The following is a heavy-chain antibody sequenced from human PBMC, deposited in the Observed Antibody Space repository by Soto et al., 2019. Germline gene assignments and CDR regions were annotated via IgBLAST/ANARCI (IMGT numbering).Heavy chain of an antibody. CDR3: ASESTRWELDY. CDR2: IYYNGST. Sequence: SETLSLTCTVSGGSISSGGYYWRWIRQHPGKGLEWIGYIYYNGSTYYNPSLKCRVTISVDTSKNQFSLKLSSVTTAYTAVYYCASESTRWELDYGGQGTLVTVSS. V-gene: IGHV4-31*03. D-gene: IGHD1-26*01. J-gene: IGHJ4*02. CDR1: GGSISSGGYY.